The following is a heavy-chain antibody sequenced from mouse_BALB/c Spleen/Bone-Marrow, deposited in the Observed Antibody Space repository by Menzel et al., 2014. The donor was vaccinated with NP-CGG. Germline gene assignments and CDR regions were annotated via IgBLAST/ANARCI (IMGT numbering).Heavy chain of an antibody. CDR3: AKDSGYDWYFDV. V-gene: IGHV2-9*02. CDR2: IWAGGST. D-gene: IGHD2-2*01. CDR1: GFSLTSYG. Sequence: VQRVESGPGLVAPSQSLSITCTVSGFSLTSYGVHWVRQPPGKGLEWLGVIWAGGSTNYNSALMSRLSISKDNSKGQVFIKMNSLQTDSTAMYYCAKDSGYDWYFDVWGAGTTITVSS. J-gene: IGHJ1*01.